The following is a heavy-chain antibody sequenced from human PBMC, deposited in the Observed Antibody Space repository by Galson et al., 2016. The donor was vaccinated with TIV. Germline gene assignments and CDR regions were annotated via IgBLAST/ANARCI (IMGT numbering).Heavy chain of an antibody. J-gene: IGHJ4*02. CDR2: VNGGGTT. CDR1: GFTFSAYA. D-gene: IGHD2-21*01. Sequence: SLRLSSAASGFTFSAYAMTWVRQAPGKGLEWVSGVNGGGTTYYADSVKGRFTISRDNSKNTLYLQMNNLRAEDTAVYYCAKDKQWVADCGDYWGQGILVTVSS. CDR3: AKDKQWVADCGDY. V-gene: IGHV3-23*01.